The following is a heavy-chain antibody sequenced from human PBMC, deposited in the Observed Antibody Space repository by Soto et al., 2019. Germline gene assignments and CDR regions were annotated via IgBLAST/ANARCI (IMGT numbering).Heavy chain of an antibody. CDR3: ARQVPARVFDY. D-gene: IGHD2-2*01. Sequence: SETLSLTCVVSGGSLSDYFWSWIRQPPGMALEWIGEINHRGSINYNPSLKSRVTMSVDTSKNQFSLKLSSVTAADTAVYYCARQVPARVFDYWGQGTLVTVSS. J-gene: IGHJ4*02. CDR2: INHRGSI. CDR1: GGSLSDYF. V-gene: IGHV4-34*01.